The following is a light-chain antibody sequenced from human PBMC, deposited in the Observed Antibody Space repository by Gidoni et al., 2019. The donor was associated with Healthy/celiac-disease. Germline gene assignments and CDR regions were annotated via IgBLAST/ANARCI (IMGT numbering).Light chain of an antibody. CDR2: AAS. Sequence: EIVLTQSPGTLSLSPGERATLSCRASQSVSTTYLDWYQQRVGQAPRLLIYAASNRATGIPDRFSGSGSGTDFTLTISRLEPEDFAVYFCHQYGGSPRTFGQXTKVEIK. CDR3: HQYGGSPRT. V-gene: IGKV3-20*01. CDR1: QSVSTTY. J-gene: IGKJ1*01.